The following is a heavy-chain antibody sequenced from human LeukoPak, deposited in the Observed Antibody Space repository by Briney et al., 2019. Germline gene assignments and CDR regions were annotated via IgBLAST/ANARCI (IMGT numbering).Heavy chain of an antibody. Sequence: SETLSLTCTVSGGSINNYFWSWIRQPPGKGLEWIGYIYYSGGDMNYNPSLKSRLTISVDTSKNQISLMLTSMTAADTAVYYCARQPAATAAFDIWAQGTMVTVSS. CDR2: IYYSGGDM. J-gene: IGHJ3*02. D-gene: IGHD5-18*01. CDR3: ARQPAATAAFDI. CDR1: GGSINNYF. V-gene: IGHV4-59*08.